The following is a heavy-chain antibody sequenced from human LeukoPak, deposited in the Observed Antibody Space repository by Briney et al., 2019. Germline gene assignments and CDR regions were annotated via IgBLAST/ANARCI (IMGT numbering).Heavy chain of an antibody. CDR2: IIPILGIA. D-gene: IGHD1-26*01. CDR3: AREGIGGSYYGGLVYFDY. CDR1: GGTFSSYA. J-gene: IGHJ4*02. V-gene: IGHV1-69*04. Sequence: SVKVSCKASGGTFSSYAISWVRQAPGQGLEWMGRIIPILGIANYAQKFQGRVTITADKSTSTAYMELSSLRSEDTAVYYCAREGIGGSYYGGLVYFDYWGQGTLVTVSS.